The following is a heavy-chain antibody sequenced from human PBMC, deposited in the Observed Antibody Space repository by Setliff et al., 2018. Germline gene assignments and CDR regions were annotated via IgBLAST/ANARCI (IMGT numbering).Heavy chain of an antibody. V-gene: IGHV1-24*01. CDR1: GYTLTELS. CDR2: FDPEDGET. CDR3: ATGVLLWFGELGNAFDI. J-gene: IGHJ3*02. Sequence: ASVKVSCKVSGYTLTELSRHWVRQAPGKGLEWMGGFDPEDGETIYAQKFQGRVTMTEDTSTDTAYMELSSLRSEDTAVYYCATGVLLWFGELGNAFDIWGQGTMVTVSS. D-gene: IGHD3-10*01.